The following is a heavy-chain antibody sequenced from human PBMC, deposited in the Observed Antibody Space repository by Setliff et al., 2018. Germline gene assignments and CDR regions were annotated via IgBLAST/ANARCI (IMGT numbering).Heavy chain of an antibody. CDR1: GFAFSTYA. CDR2: INWNGVSI. CDR3: ARVPRIIIMVGVISHYYYMDV. D-gene: IGHD3-3*02. V-gene: IGHV3-20*04. Sequence: GSLRLSCAASGFAFSTYAMHWVRQAPGKGLEWVSSINWNGVSIGYADSVKGRFTISRDNAKNSLYLQMNSLRAEDTALYYCARVPRIIIMVGVISHYYYMDVWGKGTTVTVSS. J-gene: IGHJ6*03.